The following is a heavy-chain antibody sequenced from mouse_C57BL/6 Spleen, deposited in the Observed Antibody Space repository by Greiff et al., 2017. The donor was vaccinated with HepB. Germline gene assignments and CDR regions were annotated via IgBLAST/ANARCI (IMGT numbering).Heavy chain of an antibody. J-gene: IGHJ2*01. Sequence: EVQRVESGGDLVKPGGSLKLSCAASGFTFSSYGMSWVRQTPDKRLEWVATISSGGSYTYYPDSVKGRFTISRDNAKNTLYLQMSSLKSEDTAMYYGAREAYGNSFDYWGQGTTLTVSS. CDR3: AREAYGNSFDY. V-gene: IGHV5-6*01. D-gene: IGHD2-1*01. CDR1: GFTFSSYG. CDR2: ISSGGSYT.